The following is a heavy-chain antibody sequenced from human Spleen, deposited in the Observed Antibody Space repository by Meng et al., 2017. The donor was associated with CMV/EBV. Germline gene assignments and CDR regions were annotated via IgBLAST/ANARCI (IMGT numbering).Heavy chain of an antibody. CDR1: GYTFTSYG. CDR3: ARDGITMVRGDGMDV. CDR2: ISVYNNNT. V-gene: IGHV1-18*01. Sequence: ASVKVSCKASGYTFTSYGITWVRQAPGQGLEWMGWISVYNNNTNYAQKFQGRVTITTDESTSTAYMELNSLRSEDTAVYYCARDGITMVRGDGMDVWGQGTTVTVSS. D-gene: IGHD3-10*01. J-gene: IGHJ6*02.